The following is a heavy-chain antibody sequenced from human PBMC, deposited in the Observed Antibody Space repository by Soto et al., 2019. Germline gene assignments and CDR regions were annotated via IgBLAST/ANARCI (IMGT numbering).Heavy chain of an antibody. D-gene: IGHD4-17*01. V-gene: IGHV4-34*01. CDR2: INHSGST. CDR3: ARTTAATVTTYYYYYMDV. Sequence: SETLSLTCAVYGGSFSGYYWSWIRQPPGKGLEWIGEINHSGSTNYNPSLKSRVTISVDTSKNHFSLKLSSVTAADTAVYYCARTTAATVTTYYYYYMDVWGKGTTVTVSS. CDR1: GGSFSGYY. J-gene: IGHJ6*03.